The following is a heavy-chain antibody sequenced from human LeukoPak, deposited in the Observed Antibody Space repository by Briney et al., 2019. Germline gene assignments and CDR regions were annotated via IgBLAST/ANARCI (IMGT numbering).Heavy chain of an antibody. D-gene: IGHD1-26*01. J-gene: IGHJ4*02. CDR2: IPVSGGTT. CDR3: AQMQSYSFHY. V-gene: IGHV3-23*01. Sequence: GASLRLSCAASGGTISIYAMSWVRKAPRVGQEWVSIIPVSGGTTYYADAVNGRLTISRDNSKNTLFLQVNSLRAEDTSLYYCAQMQSYSFHYWGQGTLVTVSS. CDR1: GGTISIYA.